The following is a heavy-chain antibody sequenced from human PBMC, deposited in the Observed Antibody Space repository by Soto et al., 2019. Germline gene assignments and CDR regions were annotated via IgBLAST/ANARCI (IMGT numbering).Heavy chain of an antibody. CDR1: GCTIRSYY. J-gene: IGHJ4*02. V-gene: IGHV4-59*01. Sequence: PSETQSLTCPVSGCTIRSYYWSWIRQPPGKGLEWIGYIYYSGSTNYNPSLKSRVTISVDTSKNQFSLKLSSVTAADTAVYYCARSEERSSFSLYYWGQGTLVTVSS. CDR3: ARSEERSSFSLYY. CDR2: IYYSGST. D-gene: IGHD6-6*01.